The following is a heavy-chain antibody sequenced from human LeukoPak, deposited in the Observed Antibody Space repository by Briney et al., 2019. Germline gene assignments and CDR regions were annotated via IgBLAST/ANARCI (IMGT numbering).Heavy chain of an antibody. V-gene: IGHV3-73*01. CDR2: IRSKANSYAT. CDR3: TNYCSSTSCYSGPLQDDYYYYMDV. CDR1: GFTFSGSA. Sequence: GGSLRLSCAASGFTFSGSAMHWVRQASGKGLEWVGRIRSKANSYATAYAASVKGRFTISRDDSKNTAYLQMNSLKTEDTAVYYCTNYCSSTSCYSGPLQDDYYYYMDVWGKGTTVTVSS. J-gene: IGHJ6*03. D-gene: IGHD2-2*01.